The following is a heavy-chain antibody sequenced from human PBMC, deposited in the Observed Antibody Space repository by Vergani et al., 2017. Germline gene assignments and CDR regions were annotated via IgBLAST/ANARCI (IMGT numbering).Heavy chain of an antibody. J-gene: IGHJ4*02. CDR2: IGKDGINT. CDR1: GYTFSNFG. CDR3: AKYLRDSTVGLPDS. D-gene: IGHD2-21*02. Sequence: QVQLVESAGGVVQPGGSLRLSCAGPGYTFSNFGMHWVRQAPGKGLEWLAYIGKDGINTRYRDAVKGRETVPRVNTKDILYLQMDSLRSENTALYYCAKYLRDSTVGLPDSWGPGTLVIVSS. V-gene: IGHV3-30*02.